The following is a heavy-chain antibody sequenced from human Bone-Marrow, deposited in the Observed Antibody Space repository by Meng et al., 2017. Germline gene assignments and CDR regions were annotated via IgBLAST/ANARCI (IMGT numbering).Heavy chain of an antibody. V-gene: IGHV3-15*01. CDR3: TSNVRYFDWLVYYYYYGMDV. Sequence: GESLRLSCAASGFTFSNAWMSWVRQAPGKGLEWVGRIKSKTDGGTTDYAAPVKGRFTISRDDSKNTLYLQMNSLKTEDTAVYYCTSNVRYFDWLVYYYYYGMDVWGQGTTVTVSS. J-gene: IGHJ6*02. D-gene: IGHD3-9*01. CDR1: GFTFSNAW. CDR2: IKSKTDGGTT.